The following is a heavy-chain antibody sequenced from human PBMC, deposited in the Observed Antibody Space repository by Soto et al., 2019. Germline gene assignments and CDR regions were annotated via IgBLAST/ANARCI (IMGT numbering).Heavy chain of an antibody. Sequence: VESLKISCKGSGYSFTSYWIGWVRQMPGKGLEWMGIIYPGDSDTRYSPSFQGQVTISADKSISTAYLQWSSLKASDTAMYYCARQNAARENYYYGMDVWGQGTTVTVSS. J-gene: IGHJ6*02. CDR1: GYSFTSYW. V-gene: IGHV5-51*01. D-gene: IGHD6-6*01. CDR2: IYPGDSDT. CDR3: ARQNAARENYYYGMDV.